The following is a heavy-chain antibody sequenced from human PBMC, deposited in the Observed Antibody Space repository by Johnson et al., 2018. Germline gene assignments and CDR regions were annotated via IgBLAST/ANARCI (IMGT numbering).Heavy chain of an antibody. Sequence: QVQLVQSGGGVVQPGRSLRLSCAASGFTFSSYGMHWVRQAPGKGLEWVAVISYDGSNKYYADSVQGRFTLSRDYSKNTLYLQMKSRRAEDTAVYYCAKDQLRVIDLTIEGRNYGMDVWGQGTTVTFSS. CDR3: AKDQLRVIDLTIEGRNYGMDV. CDR1: GFTFSSYG. CDR2: ISYDGSNK. D-gene: IGHD3-3*01. J-gene: IGHJ6*02. V-gene: IGHV3-30*18.